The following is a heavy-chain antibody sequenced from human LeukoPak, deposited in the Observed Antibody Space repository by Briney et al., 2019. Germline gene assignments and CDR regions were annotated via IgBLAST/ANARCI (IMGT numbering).Heavy chain of an antibody. CDR1: GGSFSGYY. CDR3: ARYSGYQLPSNYFDY. Sequence: SSETLSLTCAVSGGSFSGYYWTWIRQPPGKGLEWIGEINHSGSANYNPSLKSRVTISLDTSKNQFSLKVSSVTAADTAVYYCARYSGYQLPSNYFDYWGQGTLVTVSS. V-gene: IGHV4-34*01. CDR2: INHSGSA. J-gene: IGHJ4*02. D-gene: IGHD2-2*01.